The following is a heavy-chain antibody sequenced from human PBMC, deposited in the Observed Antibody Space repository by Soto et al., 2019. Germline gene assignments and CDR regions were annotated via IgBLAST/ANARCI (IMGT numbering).Heavy chain of an antibody. CDR3: TSLYYGH. V-gene: IGHV3-15*01. J-gene: IGHJ4*02. CDR1: EFTFANAW. Sequence: GGSLRLSCAASEFTFANAWISWVRQAPGKGLEWVGRIKSKADGGTTDYAAPVKGRFTISRDESQNTLYLQMNSLKTEDTAVYYCTSLYYGHWGQGTLVTVS. D-gene: IGHD4-17*01. CDR2: IKSKADGGTT.